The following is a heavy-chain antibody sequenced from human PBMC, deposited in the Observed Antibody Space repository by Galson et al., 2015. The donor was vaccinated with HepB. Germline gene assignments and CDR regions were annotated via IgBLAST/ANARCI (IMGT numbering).Heavy chain of an antibody. CDR3: ARGGDILTGYSHTVGFDY. V-gene: IGHV4-30-4*01. J-gene: IGHJ4*02. D-gene: IGHD3-9*01. Sequence: TLSLTCTVSGGSISSGDYYWSWIRQPPGKGLEWIGYIYYSGSTYYNPSLKSRVTISVDTSKNQFSLKLSSVTAADTAVYYCARGGDILTGYSHTVGFDYWGQGTLVTVSS. CDR2: IYYSGST. CDR1: GGSISSGDYY.